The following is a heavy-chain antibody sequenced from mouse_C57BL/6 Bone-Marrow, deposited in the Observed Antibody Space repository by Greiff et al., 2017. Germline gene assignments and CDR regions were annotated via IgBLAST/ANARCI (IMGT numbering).Heavy chain of an antibody. V-gene: IGHV7-1*01. Sequence: EVHLVESGGGLVQSGRSLRLSCATSGFTFSDFYMEWVRQAPGKGLEWIAASRNKANDYTTEYSASVKGRFIVSRDTSQSILYLQMNALRAEDTAIYYCAREYYWSSYWYFDVWGTGTTVTVSS. CDR3: AREYYWSSYWYFDV. CDR1: GFTFSDFY. CDR2: SRNKANDYTT. D-gene: IGHD1-1*01. J-gene: IGHJ1*03.